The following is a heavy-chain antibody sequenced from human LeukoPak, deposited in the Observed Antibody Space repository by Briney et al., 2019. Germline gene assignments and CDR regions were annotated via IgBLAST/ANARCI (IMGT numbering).Heavy chain of an antibody. V-gene: IGHV3-23*01. J-gene: IGHJ4*02. Sequence: GGSLRLSCAASGFTFSDYAMSWVRQAPGKGLEWVSAISGSGGSTYYADSVKGRFTISRDNSKNTLYLQMNSLRAADTAVYYCAKGSMARGAPNEYWGQGTLVTVST. CDR1: GFTFSDYA. CDR2: ISGSGGST. CDR3: AKGSMARGAPNEY. D-gene: IGHD3-10*01.